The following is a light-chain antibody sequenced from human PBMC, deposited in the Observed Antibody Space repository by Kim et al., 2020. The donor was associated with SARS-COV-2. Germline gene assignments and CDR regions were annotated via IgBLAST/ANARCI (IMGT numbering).Light chain of an antibody. CDR3: TSYTRSVTYV. CDR2: GVT. V-gene: IGLV2-14*04. J-gene: IGLJ1*01. Sequence: TLTCTGSSRDVSSYNAVSWYQQHAGKAAKLIIYGVTKLPSGVSSRFSGSKSGDPASLIISGLQAEDEAYYYCTSYTRSVTYVFGTGTKVTVL. CDR1: SRDVSSYNA.